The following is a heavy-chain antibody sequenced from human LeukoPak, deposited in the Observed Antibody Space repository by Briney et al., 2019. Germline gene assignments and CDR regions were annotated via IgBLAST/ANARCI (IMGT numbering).Heavy chain of an antibody. D-gene: IGHD3-16*01. CDR2: IYYSGST. J-gene: IGHJ4*02. CDR3: AAGLDGFGVGYLDY. CDR1: GGSISSGDYY. V-gene: IGHV4-30-4*01. Sequence: PSETLSLTCTVSGGSISSGDYYWSWIRQPPGKGLEWIGYIYYSGSTYYNPSLKSRVTISVDTSKNQFSLKLSSVTAADTAVYYCAAGLDGFGVGYLDYWGQGTLVTVSS.